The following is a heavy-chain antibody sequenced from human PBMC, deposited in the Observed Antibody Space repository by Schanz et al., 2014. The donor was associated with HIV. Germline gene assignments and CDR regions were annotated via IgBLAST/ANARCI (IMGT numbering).Heavy chain of an antibody. CDR3: ARDLGGDFWSAQGGLDP. J-gene: IGHJ5*02. CDR1: GFTLTSYY. Sequence: QVPLVQSGAEVKKPGASMKVSCKASGFTLTSYYIHWVRQAPGQGLEWMGIINPSGGRTNYAQKFQGRVTMTRDTSRNTVYMELSSLRSEDTAVYYCARDLGGDFWSAQGGLDPWGQGTLVIVSS. V-gene: IGHV1-46*01. CDR2: INPSGGRT. D-gene: IGHD3-3*01.